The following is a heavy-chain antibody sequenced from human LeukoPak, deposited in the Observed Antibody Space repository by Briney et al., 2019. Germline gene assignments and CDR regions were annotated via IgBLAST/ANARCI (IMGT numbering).Heavy chain of an antibody. CDR2: ISSSSSTI. V-gene: IGHV3-48*01. CDR3: ATSTAAAGTD. CDR1: GLTVSSYS. Sequence: GGSLRLSCVASGLTVSSYSMNWVRQAPGKGLEWVSYISSSSSTIYYADSVKGRFTISRDNAKNSLDLQMNSLRAEDTAIYYCATSTAAAGTDWGQGTLVTVSS. D-gene: IGHD6-13*01. J-gene: IGHJ4*02.